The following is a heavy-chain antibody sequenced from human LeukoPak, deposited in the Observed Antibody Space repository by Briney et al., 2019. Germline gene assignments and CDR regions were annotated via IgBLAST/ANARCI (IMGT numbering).Heavy chain of an antibody. Sequence: SETLSLTCTVSGVSISSYYWTWIRQPPGEGLEWIGYIYYSGSTNYNPSLKSRVTISVDTSKNHFSLKVSSVTAAGTAVYYCARMRDWFDPWGQGTLVTVSS. CDR3: ARMRDWFDP. J-gene: IGHJ5*02. V-gene: IGHV4-59*01. CDR1: GVSISSYY. CDR2: IYYSGST.